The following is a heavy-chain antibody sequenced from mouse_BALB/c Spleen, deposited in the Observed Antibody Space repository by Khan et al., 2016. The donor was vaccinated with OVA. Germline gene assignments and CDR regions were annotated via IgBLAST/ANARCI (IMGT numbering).Heavy chain of an antibody. CDR2: INTHSGVP. CDR3: ARGGAACYRNDGGAMDY. D-gene: IGHD2-14*01. J-gene: IGHJ4*01. CDR1: GYTFTTAG. Sequence: QIQLVQSGPELKKPGETVRISCKASGYTFTTAGMQWVQKMPGKGLKWIGWINTHSGVPKYAEDFKGRFAFSLETSASTVYLQITNLKNEDTATYVCARGGAACYRNDGGAMDYWGQGTSVTVSS. V-gene: IGHV9-4*02.